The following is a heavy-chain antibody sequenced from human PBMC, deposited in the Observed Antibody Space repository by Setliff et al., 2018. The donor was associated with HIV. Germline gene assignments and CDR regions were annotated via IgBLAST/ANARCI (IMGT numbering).Heavy chain of an antibody. D-gene: IGHD6-13*01. V-gene: IGHV4-39*02. Sequence: SETLSLTCDVSGDSISSSNYFWGWIRQPPGKGLEWIGSFHPSGSTSYNPSLRSRVTMSIDASKNHFSLKLTSVTAADTAVYYCARGNGYSSRGGMDVWGQGTTVTVSS. CDR3: ARGNGYSSRGGMDV. CDR1: GDSISSSNYF. J-gene: IGHJ6*02. CDR2: FHPSGST.